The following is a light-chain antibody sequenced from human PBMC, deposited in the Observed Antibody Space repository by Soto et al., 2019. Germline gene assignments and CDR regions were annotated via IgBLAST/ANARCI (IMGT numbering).Light chain of an antibody. CDR3: QVWDFVSDHMV. CDR1: NIRTKS. V-gene: IGLV3-21*02. Sequence: SYELTQPPSVSVAPGQTASISCGGDNIRTKSVHWYQQKPGQAPVVVVYDDSDSVNPEQFSGSNSGNTATLTIGRAEAGDEADYYCQVWDFVSDHMVFGGGTKLTVL. J-gene: IGLJ2*01. CDR2: DDS.